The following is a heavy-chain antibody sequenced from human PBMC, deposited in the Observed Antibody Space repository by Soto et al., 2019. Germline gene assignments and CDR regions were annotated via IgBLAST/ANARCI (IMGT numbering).Heavy chain of an antibody. D-gene: IGHD2-15*01. J-gene: IGHJ6*03. CDR1: GGSFSGYY. Sequence: QVQLQQWGAGLLKPSETLSLTCAVYGGSFSGYYWSGIRQPPGKGLEWIGEINHSGRTNYNPSLKRRVAISVDTYKNQFSLKLSSVTAADTAVYYCARLVVVVAYYYYYYDMDVWGKGTTVTVSS. V-gene: IGHV4-34*01. CDR3: ARLVVVVAYYYYYYDMDV. CDR2: INHSGRT.